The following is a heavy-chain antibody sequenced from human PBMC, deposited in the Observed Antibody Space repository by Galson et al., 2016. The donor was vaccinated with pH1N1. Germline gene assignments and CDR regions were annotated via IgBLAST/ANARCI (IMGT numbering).Heavy chain of an antibody. V-gene: IGHV1-69*05. J-gene: IGHJ3*01. CDR3: ARQRTSYYVGMDAFDV. Sequence: SVKVSCKVSGVTFSSSSISWVRQAPGQGLEWMGGVIAIFRTTSFAQRFKDRDTITTDESTTTAFMELNSRKSDDTAIYYCARQRTSYYVGMDAFDVWGQGTRVTDSS. CDR2: VIAIFRTT. D-gene: IGHD3/OR15-3a*01. CDR1: GVTFSSSS.